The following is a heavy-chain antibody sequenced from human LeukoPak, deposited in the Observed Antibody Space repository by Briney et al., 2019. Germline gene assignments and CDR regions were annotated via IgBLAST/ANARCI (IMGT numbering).Heavy chain of an antibody. CDR3: AKDQTPYY. D-gene: IGHD4-23*01. V-gene: IGHV3-21*04. CDR2: IFSSSTYI. Sequence: GGSLRLSCAASGFTFNTYSMNWVRQAPGKGLEWVSFIFSSSTYIYYTDSVKGRFTISRDNSKNTLYLQMNSLRADDTAVYYCAKDQTPYYWGQGTLVTVSS. CDR1: GFTFNTYS. J-gene: IGHJ4*02.